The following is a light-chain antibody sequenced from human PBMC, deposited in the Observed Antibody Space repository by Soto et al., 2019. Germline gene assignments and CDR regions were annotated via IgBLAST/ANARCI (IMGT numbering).Light chain of an antibody. CDR2: DAS. CDR1: QSVGSY. V-gene: IGKV3-11*01. CDR3: QQLSHWPFT. Sequence: EIVLTQSPATLSLSPGKRATLSCRASQSVGSYLAWYQQKPGQAPRLLIYDASKRATGIPARFSGSGSGTDFTLTISSLQPEDFALYYCQQLSHWPFTFGPGTKVDIK. J-gene: IGKJ3*01.